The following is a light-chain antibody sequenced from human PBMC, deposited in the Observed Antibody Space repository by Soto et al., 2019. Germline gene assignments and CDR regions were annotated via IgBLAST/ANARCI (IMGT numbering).Light chain of an antibody. CDR1: SSDIGYYNH. CDR2: EVS. V-gene: IGLV2-18*02. CDR3: SSYSRSTTSVV. Sequence: QSALTQPPSVSGSPGQSVTISCTGTSSDIGYYNHVSWYQQSPDTAPKLMLYEVSNRTSGVPDRFSGSKSGNTAALTISGLQAEDEAVFFCSSYSRSTTSVVFGGGTQLTVL. J-gene: IGLJ2*01.